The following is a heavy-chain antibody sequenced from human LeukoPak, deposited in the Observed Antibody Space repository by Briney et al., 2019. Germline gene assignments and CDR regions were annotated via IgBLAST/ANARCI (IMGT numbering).Heavy chain of an antibody. Sequence: ASVKVSCKASAGTFSSYAIRWVRQAPGQGLEWMGRIIPILGIANYAQEFQGRVTITADKSTSTAYMELSSLRSEDTAVYYCARWVAATPYYFDYWGQGTLVTVSS. CDR3: ARWVAATPYYFDY. V-gene: IGHV1-69*04. D-gene: IGHD2-15*01. CDR2: IIPILGIA. J-gene: IGHJ4*02. CDR1: AGTFSSYA.